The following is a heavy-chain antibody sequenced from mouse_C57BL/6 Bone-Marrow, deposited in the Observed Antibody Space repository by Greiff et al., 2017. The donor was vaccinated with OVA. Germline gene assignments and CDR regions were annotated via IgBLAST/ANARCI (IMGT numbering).Heavy chain of an antibody. D-gene: IGHD1-1*01. CDR2: IYPRDGST. CDR3: ARERDLDYGSSPFAY. CDR1: GYTFTSYD. Sequence: VQLQESGPELVKPGASVKLSCKASGYTFTSYDINWVKQRPGQGLEWIGWIYPRDGSTKYNEKFKGKATLTVDTSSSTAYMELHSLTSEDSAVYFCARERDLDYGSSPFAYWGQGTLVTVSA. V-gene: IGHV1-85*01. J-gene: IGHJ3*01.